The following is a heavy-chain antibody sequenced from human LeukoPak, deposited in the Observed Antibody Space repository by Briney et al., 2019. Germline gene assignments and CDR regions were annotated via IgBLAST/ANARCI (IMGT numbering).Heavy chain of an antibody. CDR1: GFTFSSYS. CDR2: ISSSSSYI. D-gene: IGHD3-10*01. J-gene: IGHJ3*01. CDR3: AKDQWWFGESNAFDV. V-gene: IGHV3-21*01. Sequence: GGSLRLSCAASGFTFSSYSMNWVRQAPGKGLEWVSSISSSSSYIYYADSVKGRFTISRDNAKNSLYLQMNSLRAEDTAVYYCAKDQWWFGESNAFDVWGQGTVVTVSS.